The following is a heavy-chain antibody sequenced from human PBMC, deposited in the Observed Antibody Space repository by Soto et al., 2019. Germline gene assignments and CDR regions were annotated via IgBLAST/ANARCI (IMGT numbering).Heavy chain of an antibody. V-gene: IGHV1-18*01. Sequence: QGQLLQSGDEVKTPGASVRVSCRASGYPFTSYGISWVRQAPGQGLEWVAWISAYNGKRDTAQKFQGRVTMTLDTSTDTAHMDLGDLTSADTAVYYCARGRIVASTHDAFEMWGQGTKVTVSS. CDR3: ARGRIVASTHDAFEM. CDR2: ISAYNGKR. J-gene: IGHJ3*02. CDR1: GYPFTSYG. D-gene: IGHD5-12*01.